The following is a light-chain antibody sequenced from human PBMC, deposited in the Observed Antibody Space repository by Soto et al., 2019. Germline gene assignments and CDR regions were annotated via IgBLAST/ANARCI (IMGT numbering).Light chain of an antibody. Sequence: EIVLTQSPGTLSLSPGERATLSCRASHFVASSYVAWYQQKPGQAPRLLIYGASSRATGIPDRFSGSGSGTDFTLTISRLEPEDFAVYYCQQYGSSPGTFGQWTKVEIK. CDR1: HFVASSY. J-gene: IGKJ1*01. CDR3: QQYGSSPGT. V-gene: IGKV3-20*01. CDR2: GAS.